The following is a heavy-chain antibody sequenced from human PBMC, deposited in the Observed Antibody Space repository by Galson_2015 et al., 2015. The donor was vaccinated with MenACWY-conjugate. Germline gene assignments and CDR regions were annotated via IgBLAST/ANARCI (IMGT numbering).Heavy chain of an antibody. Sequence: SLRLSCAASGFTFSNAWMSWVRQAPGKGLEWVGRIKSKTDGGSTDYAAPVKGRFTISRDDSKNTLYLQINSLKTEATTVYYCTTDRAFSCRPVDYWGQATLSTVSS. CDR2: IKSKTDGGST. V-gene: IGHV3-15*01. J-gene: IGHJ4*02. CDR3: TTDRAFSCRPVDY. D-gene: IGHD2-15*01. CDR1: GFTFSNAW.